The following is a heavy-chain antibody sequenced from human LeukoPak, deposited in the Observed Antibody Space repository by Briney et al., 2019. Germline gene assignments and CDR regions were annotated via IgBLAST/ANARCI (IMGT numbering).Heavy chain of an antibody. Sequence: TGGSLRLSCAASGFTFSSYAMSWARQAPGKGLEWVSGISSSGSGGNTYYADSVKGRFTISRDNSKNTLYLQMNSLRAEDTAVYYCAKDATEDYDFWSGYSGWDYYYGMDVWGQGTTVTVSS. CDR2: ISSSGSGGNT. J-gene: IGHJ6*02. CDR3: AKDATEDYDFWSGYSGWDYYYGMDV. V-gene: IGHV3-23*01. CDR1: GFTFSSYA. D-gene: IGHD3-3*01.